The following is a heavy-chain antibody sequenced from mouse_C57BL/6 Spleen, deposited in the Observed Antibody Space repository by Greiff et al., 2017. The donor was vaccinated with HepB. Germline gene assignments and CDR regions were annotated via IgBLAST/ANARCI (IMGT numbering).Heavy chain of an antibody. CDR3: ARANWDVFDD. CDR1: GYTFTSYW. D-gene: IGHD4-1*01. J-gene: IGHJ2*01. CDR2: IYPGSGST. Sequence: QVQLQQPGAELVKPGASVKMSCKASGYTFTSYWITWVKQRPGQGLEWIGDIYPGSGSTNYNEKFKSTATLTVDTSSSTAYMQLGSLTSEDSAVYYSARANWDVFDDWGKGTTLTVSS. V-gene: IGHV1-55*01.